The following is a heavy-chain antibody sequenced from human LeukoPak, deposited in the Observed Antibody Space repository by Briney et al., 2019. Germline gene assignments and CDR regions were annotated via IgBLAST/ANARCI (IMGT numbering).Heavy chain of an antibody. V-gene: IGHV3-66*01. CDR2: IYSGGST. Sequence: GGSLRLSCAASGFTVSSNYMSWVRQAPGKGLEWVSDIYSGGSTYYADSVKGRFTISRDNSKNTLYLQMNSLRAEDTAVYYCARGGSSRWCFDDWGQGTLVTVSS. CDR3: ARGGSSRWCFDD. J-gene: IGHJ4*02. D-gene: IGHD6-13*01. CDR1: GFTVSSNY.